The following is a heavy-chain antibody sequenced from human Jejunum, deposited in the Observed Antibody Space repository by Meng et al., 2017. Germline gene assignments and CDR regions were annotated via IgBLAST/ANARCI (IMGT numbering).Heavy chain of an antibody. D-gene: IGHD1-14*01. V-gene: IGHV4-4*02. CDR2: VWPIGPT. CDR3: ARAIRERYFDS. J-gene: IGHJ4*02. CDR1: GVSTNAPFY. Sequence: QVQRQQLVPWLVNPAGTVSLILTVLGVSTNAPFYRTWSRQDTGKDRDWIGEVWPIGPTYYNPSLSSRITISIDTSNNQFSLEVVFLTAADTAVHYCARAIRERYFDSWGQGTLVTVSS.